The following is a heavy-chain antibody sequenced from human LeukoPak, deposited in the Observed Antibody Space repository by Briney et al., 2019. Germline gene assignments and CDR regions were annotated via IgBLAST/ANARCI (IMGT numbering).Heavy chain of an antibody. CDR2: INPSGGST. J-gene: IGHJ5*02. D-gene: IGHD3-3*01. Sequence: GASVKVSCKASGYTFTSYYMHWVRQAPGQGLEWMGIINPSGGSTSYAQKFQGRVTMTRDMSTSTVYMELSSLRSEDTAVYYCARDVSTATIFGVVIESHWFDPWGQGTLVTVSS. V-gene: IGHV1-46*01. CDR1: GYTFTSYY. CDR3: ARDVSTATIFGVVIESHWFDP.